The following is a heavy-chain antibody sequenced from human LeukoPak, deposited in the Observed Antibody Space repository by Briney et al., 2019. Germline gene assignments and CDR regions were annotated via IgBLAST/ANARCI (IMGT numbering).Heavy chain of an antibody. CDR3: ATVPGLRHY. D-gene: IGHD1-14*01. CDR2: FDPEDGET. CDR1: GYTFTSYA. J-gene: IGHJ4*02. Sequence: ASVKVSCKASGYTFTSYAMNWVRQAPGQGLEWMGGFDPEDGETIYAQKFQGRVTMTEDTSTDTAYMELSSLRSEDTAVYYCATVPGLRHYWGQGTLVTVSS. V-gene: IGHV1-24*01.